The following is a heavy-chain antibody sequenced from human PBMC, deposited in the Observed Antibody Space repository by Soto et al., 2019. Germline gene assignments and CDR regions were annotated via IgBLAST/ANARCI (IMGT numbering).Heavy chain of an antibody. CDR3: ARVASRTSCYACSWFDP. D-gene: IGHD2-2*01. V-gene: IGHV1-18*01. Sequence: QVQLVQSGAEVKKPGASVKVSCKASGYTFTSYGISWVRQAPGQGLEWMGWISAYNGNTNYAQKLQGRVTMTTDTATSTAYMEMRSLRSDDTAVYYCARVASRTSCYACSWFDPCGHGTLVTVSS. CDR2: ISAYNGNT. J-gene: IGHJ5*02. CDR1: GYTFTSYG.